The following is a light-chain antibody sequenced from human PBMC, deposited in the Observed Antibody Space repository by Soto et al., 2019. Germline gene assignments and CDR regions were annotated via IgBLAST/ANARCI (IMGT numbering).Light chain of an antibody. CDR3: SWT. J-gene: IGKJ1*01. CDR1: HDIKND. CDR2: AAS. V-gene: IGKV1-17*01. Sequence: DIQMTQSPSSLSASVGDRVTITCRASHDIKNDLDWYQQKPGKGPKRLIYAASSLQSGVPSRFSGSGSGTEFTLTISSLQSEDFATYCYSWTFGQGTKVEIK.